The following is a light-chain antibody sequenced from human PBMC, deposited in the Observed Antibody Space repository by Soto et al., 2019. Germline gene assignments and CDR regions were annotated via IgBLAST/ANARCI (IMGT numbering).Light chain of an antibody. CDR1: QNINRW. CDR3: QHYNVR. Sequence: DILMTQSPSTLSASVGDRVTITCRASQNINRWLAWYQQKPGEAPKLLIYDVSSLNSKVPSRFSGSGSGTEFTLTISSLQAADFATYYCQHYNVRFGQGTRLELK. V-gene: IGKV1-5*01. J-gene: IGKJ2*03. CDR2: DVS.